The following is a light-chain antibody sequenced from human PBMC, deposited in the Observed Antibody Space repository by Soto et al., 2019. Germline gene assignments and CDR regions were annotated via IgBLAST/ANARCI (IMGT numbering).Light chain of an antibody. CDR1: QNINSY. V-gene: IGKV1-16*01. J-gene: IGKJ4*01. CDR2: DAT. Sequence: DIQMTQSPSSLSASVGDRVTIICRASQNINSYLAWFQQKPGKAPKSLIYDATSLQSGVPSRFSGSGSGTDFSLTISSLQPEDAATYYCQQYEIYNPYFGGGTKLEI. CDR3: QQYEIYNPY.